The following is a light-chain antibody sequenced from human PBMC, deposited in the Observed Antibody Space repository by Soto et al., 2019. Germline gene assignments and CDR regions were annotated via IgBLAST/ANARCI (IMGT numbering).Light chain of an antibody. CDR3: QRRINWPFT. V-gene: IGKV3-11*01. Sequence: EIVLTQSPATLSLSPGERATLSCRASQSVSSYLAWYQQKPGQAPRLLIYDASNRATGIPARFSGSGSGTDFTLTISSLEPEDFAVYYCQRRINWPFTFGPGTKVDIK. J-gene: IGKJ3*01. CDR1: QSVSSY. CDR2: DAS.